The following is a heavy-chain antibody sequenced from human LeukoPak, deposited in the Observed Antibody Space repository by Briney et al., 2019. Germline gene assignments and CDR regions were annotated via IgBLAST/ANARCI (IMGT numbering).Heavy chain of an antibody. CDR1: GGSFSGYY. CDR2: INHSGST. J-gene: IGHJ4*02. CDR3: GYSYGYVDY. Sequence: PSETLSLTCAVYGGSFSGYYWSWIRQPPGKGLEWIGEINHSGSTNYNPSLKSRVTISVDTSKNQFSLKRSSVTAADTAVYYCGYSYGYVDYWGQGTLVTVSS. D-gene: IGHD5-18*01. V-gene: IGHV4-34*01.